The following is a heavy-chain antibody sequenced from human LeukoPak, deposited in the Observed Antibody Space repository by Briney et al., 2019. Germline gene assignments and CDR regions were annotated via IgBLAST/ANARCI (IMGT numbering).Heavy chain of an antibody. CDR2: IHYSGNT. J-gene: IGHJ4*02. V-gene: IGHV4-59*01. CDR1: GDSISSYY. D-gene: IGHD3-22*01. Sequence: SETLSLTCTVSGDSISSYYWNWIRQPPGKGLEYIGWIHYSGNTDYNPSLKSRVTISLDRSKRQLSLNLRSVTAADTAVYYCARWGYFDCSGYFVAEYRGQGTLVTVSS. CDR3: ARWGYFDCSGYFVAEY.